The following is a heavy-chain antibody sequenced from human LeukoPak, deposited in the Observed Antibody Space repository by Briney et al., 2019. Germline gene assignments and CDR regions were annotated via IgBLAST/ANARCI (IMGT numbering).Heavy chain of an antibody. D-gene: IGHD3-10*01. J-gene: IGHJ4*02. Sequence: PGRSLRPSCAASGFTFSSYGMHWVRQAPGKGLEWVAVISYDGSNKYYADSVKGRFTISRDNSKNTLYLQMNSLRAEDTAVYYCAKDGGHYYGSGSYSLDYWGQGTLVTVSS. CDR3: AKDGGHYYGSGSYSLDY. V-gene: IGHV3-30*18. CDR2: ISYDGSNK. CDR1: GFTFSSYG.